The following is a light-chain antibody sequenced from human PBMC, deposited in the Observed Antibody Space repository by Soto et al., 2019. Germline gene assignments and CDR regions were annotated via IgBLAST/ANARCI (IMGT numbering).Light chain of an antibody. Sequence: QSVLTQPASVSGSPRQSITISCTGSSSDIGGYDYVSWYQQHPGKAPKLIIYDVTNRPSGVSNRFSGSKSGNTASLTISGLQAEDESDYYCSSYTTISTLVIFGGGTKLTVL. CDR1: SSDIGGYDY. CDR3: SSYTTISTLVI. J-gene: IGLJ2*01. CDR2: DVT. V-gene: IGLV2-14*01.